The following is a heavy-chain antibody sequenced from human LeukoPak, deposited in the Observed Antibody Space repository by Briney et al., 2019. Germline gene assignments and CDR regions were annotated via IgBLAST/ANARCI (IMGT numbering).Heavy chain of an antibody. CDR1: GYTFTGYY. CDR3: ARGLGWFGELSLNYLDY. D-gene: IGHD3-10*01. V-gene: IGHV1-2*06. J-gene: IGHJ4*02. Sequence: GASVKVSCKASGYTFTGYYMHWVRQAPGQGFEWMGRINPNSGGTNYAQKFQGRVTMTRDTSISTAYMELSRLRSDDTAVYYCARGLGWFGELSLNYLDYWGQGTLVTVSS. CDR2: INPNSGGT.